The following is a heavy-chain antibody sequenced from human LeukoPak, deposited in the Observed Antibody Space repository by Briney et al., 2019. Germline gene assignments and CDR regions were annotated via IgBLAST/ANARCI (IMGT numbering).Heavy chain of an antibody. D-gene: IGHD1-26*01. CDR1: GGSISSYY. V-gene: IGHV4-59*01. Sequence: PSETLSLTCTVSGGSISSYYWSWIRQPPGKGLEWIGYIYYSGSTNYNPSLKSRVTISVDTSKNQFSLKLSSVTAADTAVYYCARGGSYSRLPDYWGQGTLVTVSS. CDR2: IYYSGST. CDR3: ARGGSYSRLPDY. J-gene: IGHJ4*02.